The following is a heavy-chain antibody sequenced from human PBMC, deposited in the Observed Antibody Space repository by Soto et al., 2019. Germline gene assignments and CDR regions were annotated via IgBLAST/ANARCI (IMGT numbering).Heavy chain of an antibody. J-gene: IGHJ4*02. CDR3: ARKRAVAGTILFDY. CDR2: IIPIFGTA. Sequence: GASVKVSCKASGGTFSSYAISWVRQAPGQGLEWMGGIIPIFGTANYAQKFQGRVTITADESTSTAYMELSSLRSEDTAVYYCARKRAVAGTILFDYWGQGTLVTVSS. V-gene: IGHV1-69*13. CDR1: GGTFSSYA. D-gene: IGHD6-19*01.